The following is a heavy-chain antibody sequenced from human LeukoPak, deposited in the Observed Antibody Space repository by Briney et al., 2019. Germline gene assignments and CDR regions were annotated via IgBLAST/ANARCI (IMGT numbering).Heavy chain of an antibody. CDR3: ARAKYYDSRGYSVREAYDI. D-gene: IGHD3-22*01. CDR2: ISHDGNIK. V-gene: IGHV3-30*04. J-gene: IGHJ3*02. CDR1: GFTFSSYT. Sequence: GGSLRLSCTASGFTFSSYTMHWVRRAPGKGLEWVAVISHDGNIKYHADSMKDRFTISRDNSRNTLYLQMNNLRPEDTAVYSCARAKYYDSRGYSVREAYDIWGQGTMVTVSS.